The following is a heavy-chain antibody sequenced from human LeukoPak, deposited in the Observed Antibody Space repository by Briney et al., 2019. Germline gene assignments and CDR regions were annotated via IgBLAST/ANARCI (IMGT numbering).Heavy chain of an antibody. V-gene: IGHV3-15*01. CDR1: GFTFSNAW. Sequence: PGGSLRLSCAASGFTFSNAWMSWVRQAPGKGLEWVGRIKSKTDGGTTDYAAPVKGRFTISRDDSKNTLYLQMNRLKTEDTAVYYCTTDTRWVIVVVNAWGQGTLVTVSS. J-gene: IGHJ5*02. CDR3: TTDTRWVIVVVNA. D-gene: IGHD3-22*01. CDR2: IKSKTDGGTT.